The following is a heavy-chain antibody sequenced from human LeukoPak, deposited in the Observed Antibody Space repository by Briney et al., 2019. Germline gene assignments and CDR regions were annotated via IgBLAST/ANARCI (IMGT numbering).Heavy chain of an antibody. V-gene: IGHV3-33*01. Sequence: GGSLRLSCAASGFTFSSYGMHWVRQAPGKGLEWVALIWYDGSSKYYTDSVKGRFTVSRDNSKNTLFLQMNSLRAEDTAVYYCARYSSSSCLDNWGQGTLVTVSS. CDR1: GFTFSSYG. CDR3: ARYSSSSCLDN. D-gene: IGHD6-6*01. CDR2: IWYDGSSK. J-gene: IGHJ4*02.